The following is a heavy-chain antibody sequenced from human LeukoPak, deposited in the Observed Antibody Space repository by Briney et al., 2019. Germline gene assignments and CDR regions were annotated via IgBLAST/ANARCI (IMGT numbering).Heavy chain of an antibody. D-gene: IGHD3-22*01. CDR2: INHSGST. J-gene: IGHJ4*02. V-gene: IGHV4-34*01. CDR1: GGSXSGYY. CDR3: AARDLTYYYDSSGYLNY. Sequence: SXTCXXYGGSXSGYYWSWIRQPPGKGLEWIGEINHSGSTNYNPSLKSRVTLSVDTSKNQFSLKLSSVTAADTAVYYCAARDLTYYYDSSGYLNYWGQGTLVTVSS.